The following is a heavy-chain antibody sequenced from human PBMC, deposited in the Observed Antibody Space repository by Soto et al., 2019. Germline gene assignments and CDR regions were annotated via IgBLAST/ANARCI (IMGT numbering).Heavy chain of an antibody. V-gene: IGHV2-5*01. Sequence: SGPTLVNPTQTLTLTCSFSGFSLSTSGVGVGWIRQPPGKALEWLAHIYWSGDEHYRPSLESRLSITKATAKNQVVLTMTNFNTLHPAKSYCVRGLEPLPVFAFDIWRQGTMLAVS. J-gene: IGHJ3*02. CDR1: GFSLSTSGVG. CDR2: IYWSGDE. D-gene: IGHD5-12*01. CDR3: VRGLEPLPVFAFDI.